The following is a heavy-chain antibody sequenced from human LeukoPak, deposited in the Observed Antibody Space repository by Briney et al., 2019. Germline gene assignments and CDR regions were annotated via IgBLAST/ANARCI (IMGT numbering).Heavy chain of an antibody. CDR1: GGTFSSYA. CDR2: IIPIFGTA. D-gene: IGHD3-16*01. Sequence: ASVKVSCKASGGTFSSYAISWVRQAPGQGLEWMGGIIPIFGTANYARKFQGRVTITADESTSTAYMELSSLRSEDTAVYYCARPNSYDNVFDYWGQGTLVTVSS. V-gene: IGHV1-69*13. CDR3: ARPNSYDNVFDY. J-gene: IGHJ4*02.